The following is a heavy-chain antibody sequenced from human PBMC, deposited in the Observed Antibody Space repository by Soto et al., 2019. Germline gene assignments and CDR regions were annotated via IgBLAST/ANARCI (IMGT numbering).Heavy chain of an antibody. CDR3: AAGENRKWLVYYYFDY. CDR2: ISGSGGST. CDR1: GFTFSSYA. Sequence: GGSLRLSCAASGFTFSSYAMSWVRQAPGKGLEWVSAISGSGGSTYYADSVKGRFTISRDNSKNTLYLQMNSLRAEDTAVYYCAAGENRKWLVYYYFDYWGQGTLVTVSS. J-gene: IGHJ4*02. D-gene: IGHD6-19*01. V-gene: IGHV3-23*01.